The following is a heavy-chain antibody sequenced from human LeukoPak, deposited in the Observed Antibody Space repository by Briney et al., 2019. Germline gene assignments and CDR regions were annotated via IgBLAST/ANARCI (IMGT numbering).Heavy chain of an antibody. CDR2: INTNTGNP. J-gene: IGHJ6*03. D-gene: IGHD3-16*02. Sequence: ASVKVSCEASGYTFTSYAMNWVRQAPGQGLEWMGWINTNTGNPTYAQGFTGRFVFSLDTSVSTAYLQISSLKAEDTAVYYCARGVNVWGSYRLLGYYYYYMDVWGKGTTVTVSS. V-gene: IGHV7-4-1*02. CDR3: ARGVNVWGSYRLLGYYYYYMDV. CDR1: GYTFTSYA.